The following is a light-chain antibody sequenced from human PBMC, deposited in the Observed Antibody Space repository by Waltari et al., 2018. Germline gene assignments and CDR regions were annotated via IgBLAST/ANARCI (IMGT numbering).Light chain of an antibody. CDR3: QNHERLPAT. Sequence: EAVLTQSPGTLSLSPGERDTLSCRASQSASKYLAWYQQRPGQAPRLLIYAASTRATGVPDRFSGSGFGTDFSLTISRLEPEDFAVYYCQNHERLPATFGQGTKVEIK. V-gene: IGKV3-20*01. CDR2: AAS. J-gene: IGKJ1*01. CDR1: QSASKY.